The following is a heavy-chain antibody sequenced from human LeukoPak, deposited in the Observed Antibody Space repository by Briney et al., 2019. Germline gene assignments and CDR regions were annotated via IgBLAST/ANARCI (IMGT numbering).Heavy chain of an antibody. CDR3: ARLRRGCSGGDCYLDYYGMDV. V-gene: IGHV4-39*01. J-gene: IGHJ6*02. CDR1: GGSISSSSYY. CDR2: IYYSEKT. Sequence: PSETLSLTCIVSGGSISSSSYYWGWIRQSPGKGLEWIGSIYYSEKTYCNPSLKSRVTISVDTSKNQFSLNLSSVTAADTAVYFCARLRRGCSGGDCYLDYYGMDVWGQGTTVTVSS. D-gene: IGHD2-15*01.